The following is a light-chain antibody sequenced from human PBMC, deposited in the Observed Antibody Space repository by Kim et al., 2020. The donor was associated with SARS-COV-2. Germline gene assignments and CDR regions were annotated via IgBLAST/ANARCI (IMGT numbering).Light chain of an antibody. CDR3: QRYNASPRT. V-gene: IGKV1-27*01. CDR1: QGINNH. CDR2: AVS. J-gene: IGKJ1*01. Sequence: ATVGDRVTSTGQASQGINNHLAWYQQKPGKVPNVLIYAVSTLQSGVPSRFSGTGSGTDFTLTINSLQPEDVATYFCQRYNASPRTFGQGTKVDIK.